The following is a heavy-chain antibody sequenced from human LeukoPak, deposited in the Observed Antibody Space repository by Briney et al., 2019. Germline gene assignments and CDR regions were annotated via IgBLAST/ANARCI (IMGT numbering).Heavy chain of an antibody. D-gene: IGHD3-22*01. Sequence: GGSLRLSCAASGFTSSSYAMNWVRQAPGKGLEWVSGISGSAVGTFYADSVKGRFTISRDNSKNTLYLQMNSLRVEDTAVYYCARDQEVITDYYYYYGMDVWGQGTTVTVSS. J-gene: IGHJ6*02. V-gene: IGHV3-23*01. CDR1: GFTSSSYA. CDR3: ARDQEVITDYYYYYGMDV. CDR2: ISGSAVGT.